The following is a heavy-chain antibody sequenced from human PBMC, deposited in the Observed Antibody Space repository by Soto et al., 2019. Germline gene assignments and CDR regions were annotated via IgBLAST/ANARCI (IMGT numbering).Heavy chain of an antibody. CDR1: GGSVSSRSHF. V-gene: IGHV4-61*01. D-gene: IGHD5-12*01. CDR3: ARYDAESGSNKLDP. Sequence: QVQLQESGPGVVKPSDTLSVTCTVSGGSVSSRSHFWSWIRQPPGGGLQWIGYIYYTGNTNYSPSHKSRATLSVDTSRNQFSLRLTSVTAADTAIYYCARYDAESGSNKLDPWGQGTLVTVSS. CDR2: IYYTGNT. J-gene: IGHJ5*02.